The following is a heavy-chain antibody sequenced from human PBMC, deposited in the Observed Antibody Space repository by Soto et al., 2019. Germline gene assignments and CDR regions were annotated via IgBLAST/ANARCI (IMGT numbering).Heavy chain of an antibody. CDR3: ARQQYYDSRGLFDY. J-gene: IGHJ4*02. D-gene: IGHD3-22*01. V-gene: IGHV4-39*01. CDR1: GGSINNRTYY. CDR2: ISYSGRT. Sequence: SETLSLTCSVSGGSINNRTYYWSWIRQPPGKGLEWIGSISYSGRTYDNPSLKSRVTISSDTSNNQFSLKLSSVTAADTAVYYCARQQYYDSRGLFDYWGQGTLVTVSS.